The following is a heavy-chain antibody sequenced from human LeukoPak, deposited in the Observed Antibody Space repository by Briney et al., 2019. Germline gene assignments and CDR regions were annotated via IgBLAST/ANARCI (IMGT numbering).Heavy chain of an antibody. Sequence: GGSLRLSCAASGFTFSSYSMNWVRQAPGKGLEWVSSISSSSSYIYYADSVKGRFTISRDNAKNSLYLQMNSLRAEDTAVYYCARAGDIVVVPDDHWGQGTLVTVSS. CDR3: ARAGDIVVVPDDH. J-gene: IGHJ5*02. D-gene: IGHD2-2*01. V-gene: IGHV3-21*01. CDR2: ISSSSSYI. CDR1: GFTFSSYS.